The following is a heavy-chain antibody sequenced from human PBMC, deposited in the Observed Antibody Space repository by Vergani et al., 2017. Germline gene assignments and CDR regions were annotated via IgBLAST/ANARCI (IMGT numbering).Heavy chain of an antibody. V-gene: IGHV4-34*01. D-gene: IGHD2-15*01. CDR2: LNHSGST. CDR3: ARAVAAWRYFDL. J-gene: IGHJ2*01. Sequence: QVQLQQWGAGLLKPSETLSLTCAVYGGSFSGYYWSWIRQPPGKGLQWIGELNHSGSTNYNPSLKSRVTISVDTSTNQFSLKLSSVTAADTAVYYCARAVAAWRYFDLWGRGTLVTVSS. CDR1: GGSFSGYY.